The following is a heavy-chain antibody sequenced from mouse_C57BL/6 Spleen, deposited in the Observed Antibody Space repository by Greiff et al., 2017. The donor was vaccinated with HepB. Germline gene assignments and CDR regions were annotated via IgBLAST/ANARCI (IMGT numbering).Heavy chain of an antibody. J-gene: IGHJ1*03. CDR2: IHPNSGST. V-gene: IGHV1-64*01. D-gene: IGHD1-1*01. Sequence: VQLQQPGAELVKPGASVKLSCKASGYTFTSYWMHWVKQRPGQGLEWIGMIHPNSGSTNYNEKFKSKATLTVDKSSSTAYMQLSSLTSEDSAVYYGADTTVVAHWYFDVWGTGTTVTVSS. CDR1: GYTFTSYW. CDR3: ADTTVVAHWYFDV.